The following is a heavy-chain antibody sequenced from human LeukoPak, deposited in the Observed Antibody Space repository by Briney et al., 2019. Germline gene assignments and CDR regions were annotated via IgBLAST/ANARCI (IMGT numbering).Heavy chain of an antibody. Sequence: PSETLSLTCAVYGGSFSGYYWSWIRQPPGKGLEWIGEINHSGSTNYNPSLKSRVTISVDTSKNQFSLKLSSVTAADTAVYYCAVYSSAYAFDIWGQGTMVTVSS. CDR1: GGSFSGYY. CDR2: INHSGST. J-gene: IGHJ3*02. D-gene: IGHD5-18*01. V-gene: IGHV4-34*01. CDR3: AVYSSAYAFDI.